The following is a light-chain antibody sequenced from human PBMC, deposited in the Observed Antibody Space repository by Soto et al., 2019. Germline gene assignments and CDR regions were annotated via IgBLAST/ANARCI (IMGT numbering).Light chain of an antibody. CDR3: QQRHMWPIT. J-gene: IGKJ5*01. V-gene: IGKV3-15*01. CDR1: QSVGSN. CDR2: GAS. Sequence: EIVMTQSPATLSLSPGERATLSCRASQSVGSNLAWYQQKVGQAPRLLIYGASTRATGIPARFSGSGSGTEFTLTISSLQSEDSAVYYCQQRHMWPITFGQGTRLEIK.